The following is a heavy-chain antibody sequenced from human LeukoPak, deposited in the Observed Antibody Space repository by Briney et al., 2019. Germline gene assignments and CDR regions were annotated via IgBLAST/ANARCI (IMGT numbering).Heavy chain of an antibody. V-gene: IGHV5-51*01. D-gene: IGHD3-3*01. CDR3: ARPGIIDFWSGYYFDY. J-gene: IGHJ4*02. CDR2: IFPSDSDT. Sequence: GESLKISCKGSGYTFPSYWIGWVRQMPGKGLEWMGIIFPSDSDTRYSPSFQGQVTISVDKSISTAYLQWSSLKASDTAMYYCARPGIIDFWSGYYFDYWGQGTLVTVSS. CDR1: GYTFPSYW.